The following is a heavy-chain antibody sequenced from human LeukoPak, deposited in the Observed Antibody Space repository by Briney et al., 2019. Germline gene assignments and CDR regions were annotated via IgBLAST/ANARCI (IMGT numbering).Heavy chain of an antibody. CDR1: GYTFTIYG. CDR2: ISAYNGNT. V-gene: IGHV1-18*01. CDR3: ARRGVAGTRWYFDL. Sequence: ASVNLSCKASGYTFTIYGISWVRQAPGQGLEWMGWISAYNGNTNYAQKLQGRVTMTTDTSTSTAHMELRSLRSDDTAVYYCARRGVAGTRWYFDLWGRGTLVTVSS. J-gene: IGHJ2*01. D-gene: IGHD6-19*01.